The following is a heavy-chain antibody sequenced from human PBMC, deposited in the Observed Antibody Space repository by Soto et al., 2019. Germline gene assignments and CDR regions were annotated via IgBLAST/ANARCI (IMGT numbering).Heavy chain of an antibody. CDR1: GGTFSSYT. CDR2: IIPILGIA. V-gene: IGHV1-69*02. CDR3: ARYPYGDYVLPRSYYFDY. Sequence: QVQLVQSGAEVKKPGSSVKVSCKASGGTFSSYTISWVRQAPGQGLEWMGRIIPILGIANYAQKFQGRVTITADNSTSTAYMELSSLRSEDTAVYYCARYPYGDYVLPRSYYFDYWGQGTLVTVSS. J-gene: IGHJ4*02. D-gene: IGHD4-17*01.